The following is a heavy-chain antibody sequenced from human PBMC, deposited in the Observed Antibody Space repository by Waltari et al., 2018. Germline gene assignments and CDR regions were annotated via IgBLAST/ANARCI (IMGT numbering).Heavy chain of an antibody. CDR1: GGSISSSNW. CDR3: AKDMCAGAITCWYFDL. V-gene: IGHV4-4*02. Sequence: QVQLQESGPGLVKPSGTLSLTCAVSGGSISSSNWWSWVRQPPGKGLEWIGEIYHSGGTNYNPSLKSRVTISVDKSKNQFSLKLSSVTAADTALYYCAKDMCAGAITCWYFDLWGRGTLVTVSS. J-gene: IGHJ2*01. CDR2: IYHSGGT. D-gene: IGHD1-26*01.